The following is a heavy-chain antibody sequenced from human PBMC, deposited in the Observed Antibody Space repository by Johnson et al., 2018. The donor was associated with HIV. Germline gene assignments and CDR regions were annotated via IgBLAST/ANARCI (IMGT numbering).Heavy chain of an antibody. Sequence: VQLLESGGGVVQPGGSLRLSCVASGFTFSRYGMQWVRQAPGKGLECVAVISSDGSNEYYADSVKGRFTLSRDNPKNTLYLQMNSLRAEDTAVYYCAKSIVVVIAGNNDDAFDIWGQGTMVTVSS. CDR2: ISSDGSNE. CDR1: GFTFSRYG. V-gene: IGHV3-30*18. D-gene: IGHD2-21*01. CDR3: AKSIVVVIAGNNDDAFDI. J-gene: IGHJ3*02.